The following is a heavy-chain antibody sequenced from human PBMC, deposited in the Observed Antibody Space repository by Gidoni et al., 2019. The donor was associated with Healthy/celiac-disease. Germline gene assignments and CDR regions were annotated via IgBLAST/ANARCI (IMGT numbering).Heavy chain of an antibody. CDR3: AKDRELPFWLREARADAFDI. CDR1: GFTFSSYA. V-gene: IGHV3-23*01. CDR2: ISGSGGST. D-gene: IGHD1-26*01. J-gene: IGHJ3*02. Sequence: EVQLLESGGGLVQPGGSLRLSCAASGFTFSSYAMSWVRQAPGKGLEWVSAISGSGGSTYYADSVKGRFTISRDNSKNTLYLQMNSLRAEDTAVYYCAKDRELPFWLREARADAFDIWGQGTMVTVSS.